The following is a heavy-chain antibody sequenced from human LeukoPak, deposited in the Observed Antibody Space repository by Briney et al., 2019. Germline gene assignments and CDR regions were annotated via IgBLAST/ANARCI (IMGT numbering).Heavy chain of an antibody. CDR1: GGSISSGGYS. V-gene: IGHV4-30-2*01. D-gene: IGHD4-23*01. CDR3: ASGGGNGDGDY. Sequence: SETLSLTCAVSGGSISSGGYSWGWIRQPPGKGLEWIGYIYHSGSTYYNPTLKSRVTISVDRSKNQFSLKLSSVTAADTAVYYCASGGGNGDGDYWGQGTLVTVSS. CDR2: IYHSGST. J-gene: IGHJ4*02.